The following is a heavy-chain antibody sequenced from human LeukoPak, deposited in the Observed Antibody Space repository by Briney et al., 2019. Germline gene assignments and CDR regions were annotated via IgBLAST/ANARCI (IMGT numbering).Heavy chain of an antibody. D-gene: IGHD3-22*01. CDR1: GFTVSSNY. V-gene: IGHV3-66*01. Sequence: GGSLRLSCAASGFTVSSNYMSWVRQAPGKGLEWVSVIYSGGSTYYSDSVTGRFTISRDNSKNTLYLQMNSLSADDRAGLYCPRRGGSRGSFDFLGQGTMVTVSS. J-gene: IGHJ3*01. CDR2: IYSGGST. CDR3: PRRGGSRGSFDF.